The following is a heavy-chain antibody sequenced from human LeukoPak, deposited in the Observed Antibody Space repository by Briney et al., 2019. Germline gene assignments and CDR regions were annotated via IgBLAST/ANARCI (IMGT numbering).Heavy chain of an antibody. D-gene: IGHD4/OR15-4a*01. J-gene: IGHJ4*02. CDR1: GGSLSSRSYY. Sequence: SETLSLTCTVSGGSLSSRSYYWGWPRHPPGTGREGLGHIYYSWTTIYKPSLRRPVTMSVDTSKNQYSLRLTSVTAADTAVYSCARMGAIAGASAKPDHWGEGTLVTVSS. CDR2: IYYSWTT. CDR3: ARMGAIAGASAKPDH. V-gene: IGHV4-61*01.